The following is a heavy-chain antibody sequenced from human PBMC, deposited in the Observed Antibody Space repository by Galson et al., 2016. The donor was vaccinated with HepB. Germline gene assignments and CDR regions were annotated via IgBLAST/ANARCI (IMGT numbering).Heavy chain of an antibody. CDR3: ARHVTGDLDY. D-gene: IGHD7-27*01. CDR1: GYSFPSYW. CDR2: IYAGDSDT. J-gene: IGHJ4*02. Sequence: QSGAEVKKPGESLKISCKGSGYSFPSYWIGWVRHMPGKGLEWMGVIYAGDSDTKYSPSFQGHVTISADESINTVYLQWRSLKASDTAMYYCARHVTGDLDYWGQGTLVTVSS. V-gene: IGHV5-51*01.